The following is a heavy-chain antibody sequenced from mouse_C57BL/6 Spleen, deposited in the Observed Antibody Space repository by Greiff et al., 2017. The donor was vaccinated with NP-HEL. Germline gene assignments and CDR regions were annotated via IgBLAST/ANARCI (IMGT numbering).Heavy chain of an antibody. V-gene: IGHV1-26*01. CDR1: GYTFTDYY. Sequence: VQLQQSGPELVKPGASVKISCKASGYTFTDYYMNWVKQSHGKSLEWIGDINPNNGGTSYNQKFKGKATLTVDKSSSTAYMELRSLTSEDSAVYYCARTDYGNYYFDYWGQGTTLTVSS. CDR3: ARTDYGNYYFDY. J-gene: IGHJ2*01. CDR2: INPNNGGT. D-gene: IGHD2-1*01.